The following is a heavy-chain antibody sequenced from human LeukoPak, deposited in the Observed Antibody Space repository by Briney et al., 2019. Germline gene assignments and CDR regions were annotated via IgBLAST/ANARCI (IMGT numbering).Heavy chain of an antibody. CDR1: GYTFTSYY. D-gene: IGHD2-2*01. CDR3: ARGGINRYCSSTSCSRGYFDY. CDR2: INPSGGST. V-gene: IGHV1-46*03. Sequence: ASVKVSCKASGYTFTSYYMHWVRQAPGQGLEWMGIINPSGGSTSYAQKFQSRVTMTRDTSTSTVYMELSSLRSEDTAVYYCARGGINRYCSSTSCSRGYFDYWGQGTLVAVSS. J-gene: IGHJ4*02.